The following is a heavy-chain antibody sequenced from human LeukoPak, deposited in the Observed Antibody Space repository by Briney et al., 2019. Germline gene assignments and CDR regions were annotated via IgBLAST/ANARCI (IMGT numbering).Heavy chain of an antibody. CDR1: GGSISSYY. J-gene: IGHJ4*02. Sequence: SETLSLTCTVSGGSISSYYWSWIRQPPGKGLEWIGYIYYSGSTNYNPSLKSRATISVDTSKNQFSLKLSSVTAADTAVYYCARYSGSYSVPYYFDYWGQGTLVTVSS. CDR2: IYYSGST. CDR3: ARYSGSYSVPYYFDY. D-gene: IGHD1-26*01. V-gene: IGHV4-59*01.